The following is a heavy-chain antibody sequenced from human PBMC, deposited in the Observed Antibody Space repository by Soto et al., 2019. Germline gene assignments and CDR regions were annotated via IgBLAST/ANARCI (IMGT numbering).Heavy chain of an antibody. J-gene: IGHJ4*02. CDR3: AKNRYSDVWGTPPVF. Sequence: GGSLRLSCAASGFTFSSYGMHWVRQAPGKGLEWVAVISYDGSNKYYADSVKGRFTISRDNSKNTLYLQMNSLRAEDTAVYYCAKNRYSDVWGTPPVFWGQGTLVTVSS. CDR1: GFTFSSYG. V-gene: IGHV3-30*18. CDR2: ISYDGSNK. D-gene: IGHD3-16*01.